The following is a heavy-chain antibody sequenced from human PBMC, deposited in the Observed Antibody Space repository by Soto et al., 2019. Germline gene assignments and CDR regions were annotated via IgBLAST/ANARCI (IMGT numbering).Heavy chain of an antibody. CDR1: GFTLRSYA. V-gene: IGHV3-23*01. J-gene: IGHJ4*02. Sequence: GGSLRLSCAGSGFTLRSYAMSWVRQAPGKGLEWVSAISGSGGSTFYADSVKGRFSISRDNSKNTLYLEMTNMDPVDTATYYCAQYRYGNFDYWGQGALVTVSS. CDR3: AQYRYGNFDY. CDR2: ISGSGGST. D-gene: IGHD5-18*01.